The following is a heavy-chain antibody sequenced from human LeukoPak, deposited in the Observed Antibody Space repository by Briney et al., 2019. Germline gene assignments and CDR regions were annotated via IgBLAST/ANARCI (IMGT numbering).Heavy chain of an antibody. CDR3: ARGGVGANYCFDY. J-gene: IGHJ4*02. CDR2: TIPFYGAT. Sequence: SVKVSCKVSGGTFRSSATNWVRQAPGQGLEWMGGTIPFYGATNYAQKFQGRVTITADESTGTVYMELSSLRSEDTAVYYCARGGVGANYCFDYWGQGTLVTVSS. CDR1: GGTFRSSA. D-gene: IGHD1-26*01. V-gene: IGHV1-69*13.